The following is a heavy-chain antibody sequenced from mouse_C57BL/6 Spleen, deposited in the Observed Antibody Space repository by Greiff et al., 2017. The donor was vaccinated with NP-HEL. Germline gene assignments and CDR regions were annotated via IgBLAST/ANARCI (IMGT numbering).Heavy chain of an antibody. CDR2: IDPENGDT. CDR3: TPRQPATWYFDY. CDR1: GFNIKDDY. V-gene: IGHV14-4*01. J-gene: IGHJ2*01. D-gene: IGHD3-2*01. Sequence: EVQLQQSGAELVRPGASVKLSCTASGFNIKDDYMHWVKQRPEQGLEWIGWIDPENGDTEYASKFQGKATITADTSSNTAYLQLSSLTSEDTAVYYCTPRQPATWYFDYWGQGTTLTASS.